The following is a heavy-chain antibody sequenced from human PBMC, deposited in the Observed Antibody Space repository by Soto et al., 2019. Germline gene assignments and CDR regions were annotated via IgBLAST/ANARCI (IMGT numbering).Heavy chain of an antibody. V-gene: IGHV3-9*01. Sequence: EVQLVESGGGLVQPGRSLRLSCAASGFTFDDYAMHWVRQAPGKGLEWVSGIRWNSGRIGYADSVKGRFTISRDNAKNSLYLQMNSLRAEDTALYYCAKASSWDWGQGTLVTVSA. D-gene: IGHD6-13*01. CDR2: IRWNSGRI. J-gene: IGHJ4*02. CDR1: GFTFDDYA. CDR3: AKASSWD.